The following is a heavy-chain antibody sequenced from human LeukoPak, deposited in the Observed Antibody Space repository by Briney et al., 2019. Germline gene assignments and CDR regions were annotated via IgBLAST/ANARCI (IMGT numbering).Heavy chain of an antibody. D-gene: IGHD4/OR15-4a*01. CDR2: IYYSGST. V-gene: IGHV4-39*01. Sequence: SETLSLTCTVSGGSISSSSYYWGWIRQPPGKGLEWIGSIYYSGSTYYNPSLKSRVTISVDTSKNQFSLKLSSVTAADTAVYYCASPDYGGQYYFDYWGQGTLVTVSS. CDR1: GGSISSSSYY. CDR3: ASPDYGGQYYFDY. J-gene: IGHJ4*02.